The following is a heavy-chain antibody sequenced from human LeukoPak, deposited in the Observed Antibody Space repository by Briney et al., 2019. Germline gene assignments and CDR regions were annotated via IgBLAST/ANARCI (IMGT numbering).Heavy chain of an antibody. CDR3: VGTAMVKGFFDY. V-gene: IGHV3-64D*06. Sequence: GGSLRLSCAASRFTFSNYWMTWVRQAPGKGLEYVSAISSNGGSTYYADSVKGRFTISRDNSKNTLYLQMSSLRAEDTAVYYCVGTAMVKGFFDYWGQGTLVTVSS. D-gene: IGHD5-18*01. CDR2: ISSNGGST. CDR1: RFTFSNYW. J-gene: IGHJ4*02.